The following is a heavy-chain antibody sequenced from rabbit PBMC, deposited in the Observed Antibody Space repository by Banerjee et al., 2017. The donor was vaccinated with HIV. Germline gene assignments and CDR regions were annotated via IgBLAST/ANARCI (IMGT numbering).Heavy chain of an antibody. V-gene: IGHV1S45*01. CDR1: GFTISSYH. Sequence: QEQLEESGGGLVTPGGTLTLTCTASGFTISSYHMGWVRQAPGKGLEWIGCIYAGSTSSTYYASWAKGRFTISKTSSTTVTLQMTSLTAADTATYFCAREPTYVGYAGYTYYFNLWGPGTLVTVS. CDR2: IYAGSTSST. CDR3: AREPTYVGYAGYTYYFNL. J-gene: IGHJ4*01. D-gene: IGHD7-1*01.